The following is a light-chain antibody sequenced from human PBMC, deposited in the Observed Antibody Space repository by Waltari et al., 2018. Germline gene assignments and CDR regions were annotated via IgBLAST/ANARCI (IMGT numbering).Light chain of an antibody. J-gene: IGLJ2*01. V-gene: IGLV3-19*01. CDR3: SSYTTNTRF. CDR1: SLRSYY. CDR2: DKN. Sequence: SSELTQDPAVSVAMGQTVRITCQGDSLRSYYASWYQQRPGQAPRLVMYDKNNRPSGVPDRFSGSKSGNTASLTISGLQAEDEADYYCSSYTTNTRFFGGGTKLTVL.